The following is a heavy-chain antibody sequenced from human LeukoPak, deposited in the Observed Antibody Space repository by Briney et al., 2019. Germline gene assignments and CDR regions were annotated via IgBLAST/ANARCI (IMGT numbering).Heavy chain of an antibody. CDR3: ARDHSRDGYNF. D-gene: IGHD5-24*01. Sequence: PGGSLRLSCAGTGFIFRSYWMSWVRQAPGKGLEWVANIKQDGSEKYYLDSVKGRFTISRDNAKDSLYLQMNSLRAEDTAVYYCARDHSRDGYNFWGQGTLVTVSS. V-gene: IGHV3-7*01. CDR1: GFIFRSYW. J-gene: IGHJ4*02. CDR2: IKQDGSEK.